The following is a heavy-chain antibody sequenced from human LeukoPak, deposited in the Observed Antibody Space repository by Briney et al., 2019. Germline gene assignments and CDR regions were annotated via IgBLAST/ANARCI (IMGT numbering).Heavy chain of an antibody. CDR3: AKTKYYDFWSGYFDY. J-gene: IGHJ4*02. V-gene: IGHV3-7*03. CDR2: IEQDGSEK. CDR1: GFTFSRYW. Sequence: GGSLRLSCAASGFTFSRYWMSWVRQAPGKGLEWVANIEQDGSEKYYVDSVKGRFTISRDNAKNSLYLQMNSLRAEDMALYYCAKTKYYDFWSGYFDYWGQGTLVTVSS. D-gene: IGHD3-3*01.